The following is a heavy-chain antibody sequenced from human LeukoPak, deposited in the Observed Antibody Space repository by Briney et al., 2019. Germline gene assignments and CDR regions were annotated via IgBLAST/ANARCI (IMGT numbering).Heavy chain of an antibody. J-gene: IGHJ6*02. CDR2: IIPVLGIA. CDR1: GGTFRSYA. V-gene: IGHV1-69*10. CDR3: AAPQSRISSYYYVMDV. Sequence: SVTVSCKASGGTFRSYAFTWVRQAPGQGLEWMGGIIPVLGIANYAQKFQGRVTITADESTSTAYMELSSLISEDTAVYYCAAPQSRISSYYYVMDVWGQGTTVTVSS. D-gene: IGHD2-15*01.